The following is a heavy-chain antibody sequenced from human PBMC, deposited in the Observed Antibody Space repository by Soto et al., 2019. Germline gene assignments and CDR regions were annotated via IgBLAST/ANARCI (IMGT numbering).Heavy chain of an antibody. V-gene: IGHV4-39*01. Sequence: SETLSRTCSVSEDSISSSSYYWGWVREAPGKGLEWIGSIYYSGRTYYTTSLKSRVTIYIDTSKKQLSLQLSSVTAGDTAVYYCARWSPNSSYGGWVGHWRQGTVVTVSS. CDR1: EDSISSSSYY. J-gene: IGHJ4*02. D-gene: IGHD4-17*01. CDR3: ARWSPNSSYGGWVGH. CDR2: IYYSGRT.